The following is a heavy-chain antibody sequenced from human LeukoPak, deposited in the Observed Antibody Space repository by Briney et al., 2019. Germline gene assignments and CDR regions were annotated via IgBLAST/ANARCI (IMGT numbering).Heavy chain of an antibody. D-gene: IGHD4-17*01. Sequence: ASVKVSCRGAAYSFTTFHIDWVRQAPGQGPEWMGWMDPKTGNTGFPQKFQGRVTITQDRSINTVYMELRSLRSDDTAVYYCARDEDYGIFVNVDYWGQGTLVTVSS. V-gene: IGHV1-8*02. CDR1: AYSFTTFH. CDR3: ARDEDYGIFVNVDY. J-gene: IGHJ4*02. CDR2: MDPKTGNT.